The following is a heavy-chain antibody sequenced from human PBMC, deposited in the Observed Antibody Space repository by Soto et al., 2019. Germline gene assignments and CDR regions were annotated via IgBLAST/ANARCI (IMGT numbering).Heavy chain of an antibody. V-gene: IGHV3-15*01. CDR3: TYLHYASWTGSIWHYFDY. CDR1: GFTFTNAW. CDR2: IKSKTDGGTR. Sequence: EVQLVESGGGLVKPGESLRLSCAASGFTFTNAWMSWVRQAPGKGLEWVGRIKSKTDGGTRDYAAPVKGRFTISRDDSKDTLSMQMNSLKTEDTAIYYWTYLHYASWTGSIWHYFDYWGQGTLVTVSS. D-gene: IGHD3-9*01. J-gene: IGHJ4*02.